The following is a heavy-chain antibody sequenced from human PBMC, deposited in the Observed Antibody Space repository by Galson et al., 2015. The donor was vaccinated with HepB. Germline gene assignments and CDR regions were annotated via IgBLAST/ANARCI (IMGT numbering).Heavy chain of an antibody. D-gene: IGHD1-7*01. CDR2: TYYRSRWNN. CDR1: GDSVSSNSAA. CDR3: AREVELGIKCAYFDY. V-gene: IGHV6-1*01. Sequence: CAISGDSVSSNSAAWNWIRQSPSRGLEWLGRTYYRSRWNNNYAVSVESRITINPDTSKNQFSLQLNSVSPEDTAVYYCAREVELGIKCAYFDYWGQGTLVTVSS. J-gene: IGHJ4*02.